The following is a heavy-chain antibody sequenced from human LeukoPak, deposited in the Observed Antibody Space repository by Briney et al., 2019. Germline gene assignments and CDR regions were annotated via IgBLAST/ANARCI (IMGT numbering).Heavy chain of an antibody. CDR2: IIPIFGTA. V-gene: IGHV1-69*05. Sequence: GASVKVSCKASGGTFSSYAISWVRQAPGQGLEWMGGIIPIFGTANYAQKLQGRVTMTTDTSTSTAYMELRSLRSDDTAVYYCAAGGGYGDYAIFDYWGQGTLVTVSS. CDR3: AAGGGYGDYAIFDY. CDR1: GGTFSSYA. J-gene: IGHJ4*02. D-gene: IGHD4-17*01.